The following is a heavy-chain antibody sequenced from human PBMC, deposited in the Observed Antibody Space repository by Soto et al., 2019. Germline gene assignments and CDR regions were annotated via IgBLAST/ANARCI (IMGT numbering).Heavy chain of an antibody. CDR1: GFTFGDYA. CDR3: TLPFTICGVVSIDY. Sequence: SGGTLSLSCTASGFTFGDYAICWFCHAPGKGLEWVGFIRSKAYGGTTEYAASVKGRFTISRDDSKSIAYLQMNSLKTEDTGVYYCTLPFTICGVVSIDYWGQGTLVTVSS. CDR2: IRSKAYGGTT. V-gene: IGHV3-49*03. D-gene: IGHD3-3*01. J-gene: IGHJ4*02.